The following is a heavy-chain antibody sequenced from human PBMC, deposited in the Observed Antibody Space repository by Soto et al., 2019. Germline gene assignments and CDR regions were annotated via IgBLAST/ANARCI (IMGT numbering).Heavy chain of an antibody. J-gene: IGHJ4*02. CDR3: ARAHVRLQLGSGDY. D-gene: IGHD6-25*01. V-gene: IGHV1-2*02. CDR1: GYSFTGYF. Sequence: QVQLVQSGAEVKKPGASVKVSCKASGYSFTGYFMHWVRQVPGQGLEWMGWTNPKSGVTKYPQKFQGRVTIPRATSISTAYMELTRLRSDDTAVYYCARAHVRLQLGSGDYCGQGTLVTVSS. CDR2: TNPKSGVT.